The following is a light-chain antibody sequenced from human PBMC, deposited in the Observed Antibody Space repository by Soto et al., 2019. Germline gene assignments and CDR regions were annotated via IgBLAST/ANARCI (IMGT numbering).Light chain of an antibody. V-gene: IGLV1-40*01. J-gene: IGLJ1*01. Sequence: QSVLTQPPSVSGSPGQTVTISCTGSSTNIGACYDVYWYQQHPGTVPKLLIYGNSNRPSGVPDRFSGSKSGTSASLAITGLQAEDEADYYCQSYDSSMIYVFGTGTKLTVL. CDR2: GNS. CDR3: QSYDSSMIYV. CDR1: STNIGACYD.